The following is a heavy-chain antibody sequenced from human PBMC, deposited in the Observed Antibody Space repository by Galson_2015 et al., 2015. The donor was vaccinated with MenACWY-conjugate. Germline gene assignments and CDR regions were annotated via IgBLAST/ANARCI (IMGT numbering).Heavy chain of an antibody. CDR2: ISSSGTTI. CDR3: ARDRHSSDYTSND. V-gene: IGHV3-48*03. D-gene: IGHD4-11*01. J-gene: IGHJ3*01. CDR1: GFTFNTYN. Sequence: SLRLSCAASGFTFNTYNMNWVRQAPGKGLEWVSYISSSGTTIYYADSVKGRFTISRDNTKNSLYLQMNSLRAEDTAVYYCARDRHSSDYTSNDWGQGTMVTVSS.